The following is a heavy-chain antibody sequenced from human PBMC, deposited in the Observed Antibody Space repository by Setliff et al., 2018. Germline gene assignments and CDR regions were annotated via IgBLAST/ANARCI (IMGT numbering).Heavy chain of an antibody. J-gene: IGHJ4*02. D-gene: IGHD1-26*01. V-gene: IGHV3-33*01. Sequence: QTGGSLRLSCAASGFTFSSYGMHWVRQAPGKGLEWVAVIWYDGSNKYYADSVKGRFTISRDNAKNLLFLQMNSLRAEDTAVYYCARVDGSYLFDYWGQGTLVTVSS. CDR2: IWYDGSNK. CDR3: ARVDGSYLFDY. CDR1: GFTFSSYG.